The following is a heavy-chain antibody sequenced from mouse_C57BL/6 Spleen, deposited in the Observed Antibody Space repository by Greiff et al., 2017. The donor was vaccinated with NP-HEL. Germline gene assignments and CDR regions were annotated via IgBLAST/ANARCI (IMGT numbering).Heavy chain of an antibody. Sequence: QVQLQQPGAELVRPGSSVKLSCKASGYTFTSYWMHWVKQRPIQGLEWIGNIDPSDSETHYNQKFKDKATLTVDKSSSTAYMQLSSLTSEDSAVYYWARQDYSNYYFDYWGQGTTLTVSS. CDR2: IDPSDSET. CDR1: GYTFTSYW. V-gene: IGHV1-52*01. D-gene: IGHD2-5*01. CDR3: ARQDYSNYYFDY. J-gene: IGHJ2*01.